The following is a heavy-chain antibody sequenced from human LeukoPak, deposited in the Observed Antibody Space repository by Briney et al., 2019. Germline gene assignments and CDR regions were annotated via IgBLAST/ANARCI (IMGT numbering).Heavy chain of an antibody. V-gene: IGHV3-43*02. D-gene: IGHD3-10*01. Sequence: PGGSLRLSCAASGFTFDDYAMHWVRQAPGKALQWVSLITGDGGGTFYAGSVKGRFAISRDNSKNSLYLQTNSLKTEDTALYYCAKDKYYGTGTYRELDYWGQGTLVTVSS. J-gene: IGHJ4*02. CDR2: ITGDGGGT. CDR1: GFTFDDYA. CDR3: AKDKYYGTGTYRELDY.